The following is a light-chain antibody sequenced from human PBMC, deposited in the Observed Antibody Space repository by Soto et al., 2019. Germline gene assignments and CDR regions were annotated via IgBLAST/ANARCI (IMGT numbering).Light chain of an antibody. J-gene: IGLJ3*02. CDR1: TGAVTSGYD. CDR2: STT. V-gene: IGLV7-43*01. CDR3: LLYNGGADHLV. Sequence: QAVVTQEPSLTVSPGGTVTLTCASSTGAVTSGYDPNWFQQIPGHAPRALIYSTTNQHSWTPGRFSGSPLGVKAVLTLSGVPPEDEDDYYCLLYNGGADHLVFGGGTKLTVL.